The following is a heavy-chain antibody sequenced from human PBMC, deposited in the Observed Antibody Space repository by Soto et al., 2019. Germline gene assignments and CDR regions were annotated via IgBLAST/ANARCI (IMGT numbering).Heavy chain of an antibody. CDR2: IIPIFGTA. V-gene: IGHV1-69*13. CDR1: GGTFSSYA. D-gene: IGHD6-13*01. CDR3: ARDRSVGAAAGSNWFDP. J-gene: IGHJ5*02. Sequence: GASVKVSCKASGGTFSSYAISWVRQAPGQGLEWMGGIIPIFGTANYAQKFQGRVTITADESTSTAYMELSSLRSEDTAVYYCARDRSVGAAAGSNWFDPWGQGTMVTVSS.